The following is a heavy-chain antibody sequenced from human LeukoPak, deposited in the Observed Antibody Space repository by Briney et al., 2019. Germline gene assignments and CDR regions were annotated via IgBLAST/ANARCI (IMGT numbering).Heavy chain of an antibody. CDR1: GYTFTGYY. CDR3: ARSGKYSGSYFDY. J-gene: IGHJ4*02. D-gene: IGHD1-26*01. Sequence: ASVKVSCKASGYTFTGYYMHWVRQAPGQGLEWMAIINPSGDNTNYAQKFQGRVTMTRDMSTSTVYVELSSLRSEDTAVYYCARSGKYSGSYFDYWGQGTLVTVSS. CDR2: INPSGDNT. V-gene: IGHV1-46*01.